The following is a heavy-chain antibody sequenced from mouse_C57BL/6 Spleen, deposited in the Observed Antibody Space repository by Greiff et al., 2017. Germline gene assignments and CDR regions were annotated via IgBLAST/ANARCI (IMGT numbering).Heavy chain of an antibody. CDR2: IDPSDSYT. Sequence: QVQLQQPGAELVMPGASVKLSCKASGYTFTSYWMHWVKQRPGQGLEWIGEIDPSDSYTNYNQKFKGKSTLTVDKSSSTAYMQLSSLTSEDSAVYYWARGLLRSYYFDYWGQGTTLTVSS. CDR1: GYTFTSYW. J-gene: IGHJ2*01. D-gene: IGHD1-1*01. CDR3: ARGLLRSYYFDY. V-gene: IGHV1-69*01.